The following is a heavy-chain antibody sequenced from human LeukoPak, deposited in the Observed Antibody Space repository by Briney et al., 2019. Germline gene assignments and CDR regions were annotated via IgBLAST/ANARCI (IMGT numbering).Heavy chain of an antibody. CDR3: ARRLVVIKQPYYYYGMDV. CDR2: IYSGGST. CDR1: GFTVSSNY. Sequence: GGSLRLSCAASGFTVSSNYMSWVRQAPGKGLEWVSVIYSGGSTYYADSVKGRFTISRDNSKNTLYLQVNSLRAEDTAVYYCARRLVVIKQPYYYYGMDVWGQGTTVTVSS. V-gene: IGHV3-66*01. J-gene: IGHJ6*02. D-gene: IGHD3-22*01.